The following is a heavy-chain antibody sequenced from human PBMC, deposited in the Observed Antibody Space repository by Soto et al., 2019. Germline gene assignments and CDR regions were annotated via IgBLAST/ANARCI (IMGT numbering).Heavy chain of an antibody. CDR2: IYYSGST. J-gene: IGHJ4*02. CDR1: GCSINSYY. Sequence: SETLSLTCTVSGCSINSYYWSWIRQPPGKGLEWIGYIYYSGSTNYNPSLKSRVTISVDTSKNQFSLKLSSVTAADTAVYYCARRYGGNFDYWGQGTLVTVSS. D-gene: IGHD1-26*01. CDR3: ARRYGGNFDY. V-gene: IGHV4-59*01.